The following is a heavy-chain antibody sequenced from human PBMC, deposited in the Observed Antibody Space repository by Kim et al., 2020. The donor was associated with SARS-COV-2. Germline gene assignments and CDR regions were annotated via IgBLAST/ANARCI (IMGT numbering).Heavy chain of an antibody. D-gene: IGHD3-3*01. V-gene: IGHV1-18*01. J-gene: IGHJ6*02. CDR1: GYTFTSYG. CDR3: AREGITIFGVVNDTYYYYGMDV. Sequence: ASVKVSCKASGYTFTSYGISWVRQAPGQGLEWMGWISAYNGNTNYAQKLQGRVTMTTDTSTSTAYMELRSLRSDDTAVYYCAREGITIFGVVNDTYYYYGMDVWGQGTTVTVSS. CDR2: ISAYNGNT.